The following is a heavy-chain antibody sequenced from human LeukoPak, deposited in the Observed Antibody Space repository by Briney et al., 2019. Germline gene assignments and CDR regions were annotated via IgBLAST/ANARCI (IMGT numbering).Heavy chain of an antibody. J-gene: IGHJ4*02. D-gene: IGHD1-26*01. V-gene: IGHV3-21*06. CDR3: ARDPGGSKPAHLDY. CDR1: GFTFSGYN. CDR2: ISSSGTYI. Sequence: PGGSLRLSCAVSGFTFSGYNMNWVRQAPGKGLEWVSFISSSGTYIYYADSVKGRFIISRDNAKSSLYLQMNSLRVEDTAVYYCARDPGGSKPAHLDYWGQGTLVSVPS.